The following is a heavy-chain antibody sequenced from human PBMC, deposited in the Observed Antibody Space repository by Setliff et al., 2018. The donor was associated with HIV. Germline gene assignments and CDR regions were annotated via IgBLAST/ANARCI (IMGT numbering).Heavy chain of an antibody. CDR2: INLRGGST. J-gene: IGHJ4*02. CDR3: ARGSSSSISFDY. D-gene: IGHD6-6*01. Sequence: ASVKVSCKASGYTFTRHYMHWVRQAPGQGLAWMGIINLRGGSTDYAQKFQGRVTMTRDTSTSTVSMELSSLRSEDTAVYYCARGSSSSISFDYWGQGTPVTVSS. V-gene: IGHV1-46*01. CDR1: GYTFTRHY.